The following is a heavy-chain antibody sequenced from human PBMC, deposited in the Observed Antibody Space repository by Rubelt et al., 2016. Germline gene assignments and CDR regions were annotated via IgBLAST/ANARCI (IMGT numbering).Heavy chain of an antibody. D-gene: IGHD6-6*01. CDR2: INHSGST. CDR3: ARGLAARLGAKEVDY. V-gene: IGHV4-34*01. J-gene: IGHJ4*02. CDR1: GGSFSGYY. Sequence: QVQLQQWGAGLLKPSETLSLTCAVYGGSFSGYYWSWIRQPPGKGLEWIGEINHSGSTNYNPSLKCRVTISVDTSKNQFSLKLSSVTAADTAVYYCARGLAARLGAKEVDYWGQGTLVTVSS.